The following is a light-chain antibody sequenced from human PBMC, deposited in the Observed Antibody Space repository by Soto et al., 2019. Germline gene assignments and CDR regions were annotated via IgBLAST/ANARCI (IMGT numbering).Light chain of an antibody. V-gene: IGLV2-11*01. Sequence: QSALTQPRSVSGSPGQSVTISCTGTSSDVGDYNYVSWYQQYPGKAPKLVIYDVSKRPSGVPDRFSGSKSGNTASLTSSGLQAEDEADYYCCSFAGSYTFGVFGGGTKLTVL. CDR3: CSFAGSYTFGV. J-gene: IGLJ3*02. CDR1: SSDVGDYNY. CDR2: DVS.